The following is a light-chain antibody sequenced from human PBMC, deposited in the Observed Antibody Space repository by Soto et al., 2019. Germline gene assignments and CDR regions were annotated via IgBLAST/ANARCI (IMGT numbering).Light chain of an antibody. Sequence: LQMTDSPSSLSASVGDRVTIACRASQGIRNDLGWYQQKPGKAPKRLIYAASSLQSGVPSRFRGSGYGTDFALTITSLQPEDFATYYCQQSYNSPPITFGQGTRLEIK. V-gene: IGKV1-39*01. CDR3: QQSYNSPPIT. CDR1: QGIRND. J-gene: IGKJ5*01. CDR2: AAS.